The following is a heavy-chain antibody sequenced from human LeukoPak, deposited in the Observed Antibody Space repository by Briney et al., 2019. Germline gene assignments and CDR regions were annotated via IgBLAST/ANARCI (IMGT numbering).Heavy chain of an antibody. V-gene: IGHV4-39*07. Sequence: PSETLSLTCTVSGGSISSSSYYWGWIRQPPGKGLEWIGSIYYSGSTYYNPSLKSRVTISVDTSKNQFSLKVSSVTAADTAEYYCARDPTTVTKGFDIWGQGTLVTVSS. CDR3: ARDPTTVTKGFDI. CDR1: GGSISSSSYY. CDR2: IYYSGST. D-gene: IGHD4-17*01. J-gene: IGHJ3*02.